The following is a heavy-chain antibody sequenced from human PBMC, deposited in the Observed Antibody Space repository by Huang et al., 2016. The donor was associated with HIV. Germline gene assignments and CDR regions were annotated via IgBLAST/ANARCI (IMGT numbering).Heavy chain of an antibody. D-gene: IGHD6-19*01. Sequence: EVKLLESGGGLVQPGGSLRLSCAASGFSFSSYTMTWVRKAPGKGLGWVSSIRGSDNTTFYADSVKGRFTISRDNSKNTLYLQMKSLRVDDTAVYYCAKDRVAGTGHCFDPWGQGTLVTVSS. J-gene: IGHJ5*02. V-gene: IGHV3-23*01. CDR2: IRGSDNTT. CDR3: AKDRVAGTGHCFDP. CDR1: GFSFSSYT.